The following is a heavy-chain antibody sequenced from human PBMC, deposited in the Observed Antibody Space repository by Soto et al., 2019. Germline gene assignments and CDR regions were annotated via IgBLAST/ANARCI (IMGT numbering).Heavy chain of an antibody. Sequence: PSETLSLTCTVSGGSISSYYWSWIRQPPGKGLEWIGYIYYIGSTNYNPSLKSRVTISVDTSKNQFSLKLSSVTAADTAVYYCARVRADHYYYYYMDVWGKGTTVTV. D-gene: IGHD6-13*01. CDR1: GGSISSYY. CDR2: IYYIGST. J-gene: IGHJ6*03. CDR3: ARVRADHYYYYYMDV. V-gene: IGHV4-59*01.